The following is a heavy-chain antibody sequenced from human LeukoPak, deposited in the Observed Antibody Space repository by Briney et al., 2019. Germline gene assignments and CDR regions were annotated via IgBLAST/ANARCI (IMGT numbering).Heavy chain of an antibody. CDR3: ARVAVSAREYFDY. V-gene: IGHV4-59*01. J-gene: IGHJ4*02. CDR1: GASIGSYY. Sequence: SETLSLTCTVSGASIGSYYWSWIRQSPGKGLEWIGYIYYNGNTNYDPSLKGRVTISVDSSKNQFSLRLSSVTAADTAVYYCARVAVSAREYFDYWGQGTLVTVSS. D-gene: IGHD2-21*02. CDR2: IYYNGNT.